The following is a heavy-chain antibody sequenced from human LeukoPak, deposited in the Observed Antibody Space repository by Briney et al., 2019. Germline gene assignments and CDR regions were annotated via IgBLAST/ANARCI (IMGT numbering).Heavy chain of an antibody. J-gene: IGHJ2*01. CDR2: IYYSGST. V-gene: IGHV4-30-4*08. D-gene: IGHD1-1*01. Sequence: PSETLSLTCIVSGGSISSGDYYWSWIRHPPGKGLEYIGSIYYSGSTYNSPSLQSRVIISVDTSRNQFSLNLSSVTAADTAVYYCARVRRAGNTGWNFDLWGRGTLVTVSS. CDR1: GGSISSGDYY. CDR3: ARVRRAGNTGWNFDL.